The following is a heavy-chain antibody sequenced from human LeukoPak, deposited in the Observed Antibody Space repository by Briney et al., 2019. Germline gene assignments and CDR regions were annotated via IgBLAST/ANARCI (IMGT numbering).Heavy chain of an antibody. V-gene: IGHV1-8*02. CDR1: GYTFTSYD. J-gene: IGHJ5*02. CDR2: MNPNSGNT. Sequence: GASVKVSCKASGYTFTSYDINWVRQATGQGLEWMGWMNPNSGNTGYAQKFQGRVTMTRDTSTSAVYMELSSLRSEDTAVYYCARDEENEEEQWLAPATWGQGTLVTVSS. CDR3: ARDEENEEEQWLAPAT. D-gene: IGHD6-19*01.